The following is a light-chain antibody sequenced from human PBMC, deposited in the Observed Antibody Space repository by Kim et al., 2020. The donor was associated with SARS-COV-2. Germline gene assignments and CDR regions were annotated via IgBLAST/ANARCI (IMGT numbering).Light chain of an antibody. J-gene: IGLJ3*02. V-gene: IGLV10-54*04. Sequence: QTATLTCTGNSNNVGNQGAAWLQQHQGHPPELLSYRNNNRPSGISERFSASRSGNTASLTITALQPEDEADYYCSAWDSSLSARVFGGGTQLTVL. CDR2: RNN. CDR1: SNNVGNQG. CDR3: SAWDSSLSARV.